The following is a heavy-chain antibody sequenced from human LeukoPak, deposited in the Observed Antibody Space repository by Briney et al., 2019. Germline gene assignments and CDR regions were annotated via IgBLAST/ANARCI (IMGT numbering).Heavy chain of an antibody. J-gene: IGHJ4*02. CDR3: ARLVGATSLDY. V-gene: IGHV5-51*01. D-gene: IGHD1-26*01. CDR1: GSSFTSYW. Sequence: GESLQISGKGSGSSFTSYWIGWVRQLPGKGLEWMGIIYPGDSDTRYSPSFQGQVTISADKSIGTAYLQWSSLKASDTAMYYCARLVGATSLDYWGQGTLVTVSS. CDR2: IYPGDSDT.